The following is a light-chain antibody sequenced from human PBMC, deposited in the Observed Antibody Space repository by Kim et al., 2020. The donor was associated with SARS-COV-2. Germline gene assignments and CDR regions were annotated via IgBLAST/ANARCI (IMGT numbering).Light chain of an antibody. J-gene: IGLJ2*01. CDR1: SSNIGRNT. Sequence: RVTISCSGSSSNIGRNTVNCCHQHPGTAPQLLIYSNNKRPSGVPDRRSGSKSGTTAALANSGGQYEDEADDYCAAWDDSLNDDMVFGGGTQLTVL. CDR2: SNN. V-gene: IGLV1-44*01. CDR3: AAWDDSLNDDMV.